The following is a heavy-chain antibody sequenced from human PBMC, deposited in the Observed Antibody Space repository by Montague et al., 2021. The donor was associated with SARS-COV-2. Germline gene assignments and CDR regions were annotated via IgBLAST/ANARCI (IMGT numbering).Heavy chain of an antibody. CDR2: IYDGGAV. CDR3: VRDHPYGGPRGAYDI. V-gene: IGHV4-59*01. CDR1: GGSITGYY. J-gene: IGHJ3*02. Sequence: SETLSLTCTVSGGSITGYYWSWLRRSPGKGLERIAYIYDGGAVNYNPPLGSRVTISTDTSKDQLSLKVNSVTAADTAVYYCVRDHPYGGPRGAYDIWGQGTVVTVSS. D-gene: IGHD4-23*01.